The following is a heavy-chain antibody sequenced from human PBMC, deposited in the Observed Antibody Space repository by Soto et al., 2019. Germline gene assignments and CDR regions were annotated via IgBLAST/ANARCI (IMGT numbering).Heavy chain of an antibody. CDR2: IWHDGSKK. CDR1: GFTFSTYG. J-gene: IGHJ4*02. CDR3: ARAVGPYDY. D-gene: IGHD1-26*01. Sequence: QVQLVESGGGVVQPGRSLRLSCAASGFTFSTYGIHWVRQAPGKGLEWVAVIWHDGSKKYYADPVKGRFTISRDNSKSTLYLQMDSLRAEDTAVYYCARAVGPYDYWGQGTLVTVSS. V-gene: IGHV3-33*01.